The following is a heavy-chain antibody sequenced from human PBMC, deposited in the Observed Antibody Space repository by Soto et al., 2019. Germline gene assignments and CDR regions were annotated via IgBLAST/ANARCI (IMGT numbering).Heavy chain of an antibody. V-gene: IGHV3-7*03. CDR2: IRQDGGSQ. D-gene: IGHD3-10*01. J-gene: IGHJ4*02. CDR1: GFTFTTYW. CDR3: VRGGHGSGSYLGSY. Sequence: PGESLRLSCGASGFTFTTYWMSWVRQAPGKGLEWVANIRQDGGSQYYVDSVKGRFTISRDNAKNSVYLQMDSLRAEDTAVYYCVRGGHGSGSYLGSYWGQGILVTVSS.